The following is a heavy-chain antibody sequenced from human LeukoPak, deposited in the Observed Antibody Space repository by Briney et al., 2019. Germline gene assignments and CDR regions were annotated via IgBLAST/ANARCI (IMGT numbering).Heavy chain of an antibody. J-gene: IGHJ4*02. V-gene: IGHV3-9*01. D-gene: IGHD3-22*01. CDR3: AKGGYYDSSGYFDFDY. CDR2: ISWNSGSI. CDR1: GFTFDDYA. Sequence: GGSLRLSCAASGFTFDDYAMHCVRQAPGKGLEWVSGISWNSGSIGYADSVKGRFTISRDNAKNSLYLQMNSLRAEDTALYYCAKGGYYDSSGYFDFDYWGQGTLVTVSS.